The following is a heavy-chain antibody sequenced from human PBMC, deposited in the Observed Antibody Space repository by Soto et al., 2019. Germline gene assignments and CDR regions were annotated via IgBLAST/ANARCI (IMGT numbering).Heavy chain of an antibody. CDR3: ARDMGFGLPDY. CDR2: INAGNGNT. D-gene: IGHD3-10*01. V-gene: IGHV1-3*01. J-gene: IGHJ4*02. Sequence: APTKVFFQASVYNFTSYAIHWGRQAPGQRLEWMGWINAGNGNTKYSQKFQGRVTITRDTSASTAYMELSSLRSEDTAVYYCARDMGFGLPDYWGQGTLVTASS. CDR1: VYNFTSYA.